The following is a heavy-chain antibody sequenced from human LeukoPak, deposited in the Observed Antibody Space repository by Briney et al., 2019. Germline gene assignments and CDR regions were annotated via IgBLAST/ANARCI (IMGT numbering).Heavy chain of an antibody. CDR3: ARAPCSSTSCYDRNWFDP. D-gene: IGHD2-2*01. Sequence: ASVKVSCKASGGTFSSYAISWVRQAPGQGLEWMGWINPNSGGTNYAQKFQGRVTMTGDTSISTAYMELSRLRSDDTAVYYCARAPCSSTSCYDRNWFDPWGQGTLVTVSS. V-gene: IGHV1-2*02. CDR2: INPNSGGT. J-gene: IGHJ5*02. CDR1: GGTFSSYA.